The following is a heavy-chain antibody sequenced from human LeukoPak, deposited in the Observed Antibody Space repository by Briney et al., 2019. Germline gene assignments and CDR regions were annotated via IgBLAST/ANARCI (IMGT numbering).Heavy chain of an antibody. D-gene: IGHD2-15*01. CDR2: INPNSGGT. CDR3: AREGETVVVAATWFDP. Sequence: GASVKVSCKASGYTFTGYYMHWVRQAPGQGLEWMGWINPNSGGTNYAQKFQGRVTMTRDTSISAAYMELSRLRSDDTAVYYCAREGETVVVAATWFDPWGQGTLVTVSS. J-gene: IGHJ5*02. CDR1: GYTFTGYY. V-gene: IGHV1-2*02.